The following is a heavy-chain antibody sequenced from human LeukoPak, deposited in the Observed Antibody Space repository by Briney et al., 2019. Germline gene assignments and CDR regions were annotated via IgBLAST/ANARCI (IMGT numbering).Heavy chain of an antibody. CDR2: ISNDGSNK. J-gene: IGHJ3*02. Sequence: GGSLRLSCAASGFTFYNYAMHWVRQAPGKGLEWVAVISNDGSNKYYADSVKGRFTISRDNSKNTLYLQMNSLRAEDTAVYYCAKGRGAFDIWGQGTMVTVSS. CDR3: AKGRGAFDI. V-gene: IGHV3-30*18. D-gene: IGHD3-10*01. CDR1: GFTFYNYA.